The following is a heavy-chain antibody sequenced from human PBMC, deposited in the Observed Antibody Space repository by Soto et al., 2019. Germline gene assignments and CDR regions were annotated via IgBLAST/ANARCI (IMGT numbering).Heavy chain of an antibody. CDR1: GIEFSNYA. J-gene: IGHJ4*02. CDR3: AKDGNWLDVYFDV. V-gene: IGHV3-23*01. Sequence: PVGSLRLSCVASGIEFSNYAMSWVRQAPGKGLEWVSISSASGRSRYHADSVKGRFTISRDNSKNTLYLHMTNLRAEDTAVYYRAKDGNWLDVYFDVWGQGTPVTVS. D-gene: IGHD6-19*01. CDR2: SSASGRSR.